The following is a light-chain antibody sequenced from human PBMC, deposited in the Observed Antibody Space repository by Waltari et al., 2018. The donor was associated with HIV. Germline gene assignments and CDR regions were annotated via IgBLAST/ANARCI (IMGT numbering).Light chain of an antibody. J-gene: IGKJ4*01. CDR1: QGVSSY. CDR2: DAS. V-gene: IGKV3-11*01. Sequence: EIVLTQSPATLSLSPGERVTLPCRASQGVSSYLAWNQQKPGQAPRLLIYDASNRATGIPARFSGSGSGTDFTLTISSLEPEDFAVYYCQQRSNWPLTCGGGTKVEIK. CDR3: QQRSNWPLT.